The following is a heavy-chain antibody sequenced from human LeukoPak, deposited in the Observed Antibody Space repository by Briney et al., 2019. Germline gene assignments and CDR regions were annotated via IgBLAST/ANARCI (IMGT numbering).Heavy chain of an antibody. Sequence: GGSLRLSCAASGFTFRNYWMHWVRQAPGKGLVWVSRISIDGSSTIYADSVKGRFTISRDNAKNTLYLQMTILTAEDTAVYYCARVGKSGSYYYFDYWGQGTLVTVSS. CDR2: ISIDGSST. J-gene: IGHJ4*02. CDR1: GFTFRNYW. V-gene: IGHV3-74*01. CDR3: ARVGKSGSYYYFDY. D-gene: IGHD1-26*01.